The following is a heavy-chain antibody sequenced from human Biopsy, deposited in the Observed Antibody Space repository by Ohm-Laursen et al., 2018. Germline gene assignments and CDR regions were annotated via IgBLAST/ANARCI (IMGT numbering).Heavy chain of an antibody. CDR2: MWSDGINK. CDR1: GFAFSYYG. V-gene: IGHV3-33*01. D-gene: IGHD5/OR15-5a*01. Sequence: SLRLSCTASGFAFSYYGLHWVRQAPGKGLQWVAVMWSDGINKNYADSVKGRFTVSRDNSNNVLYLQMSSLRDEDSAVYYCVREMSHESTIRDSFDLWGQGTMVTVSS. J-gene: IGHJ3*01. CDR3: VREMSHESTIRDSFDL.